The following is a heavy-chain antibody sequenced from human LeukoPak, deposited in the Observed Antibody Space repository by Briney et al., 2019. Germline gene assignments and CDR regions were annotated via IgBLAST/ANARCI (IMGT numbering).Heavy chain of an antibody. D-gene: IGHD2-15*01. J-gene: IGHJ4*02. CDR3: ATVATLDS. CDR2: ISGHGGP. Sequence: GGSLRLSCAASGFTFITYTMAWVRQAPGGGLEWVSGISGHGGPYYADSVRGRFAISRDNSKSTLYLQMSALRVDDTAVYYCATVATLDSWGQGTLVTVSS. V-gene: IGHV3-23*01. CDR1: GFTFITYT.